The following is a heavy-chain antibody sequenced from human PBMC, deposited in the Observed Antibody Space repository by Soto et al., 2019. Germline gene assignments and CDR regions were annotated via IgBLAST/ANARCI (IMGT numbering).Heavy chain of an antibody. CDR3: ATDLLLHGMDI. Sequence: QVQLVQSGAEVKKPGASVKVSCKASGYSLSRLSVHWVRQAPGKGLEWTGVFDREVGEAIYAQKFQDRVTMTADTSTDTAYMDLNSLRSDDTAVYYCATDLLLHGMDIWGQGTTVTVSS. J-gene: IGHJ6*02. V-gene: IGHV1-24*01. CDR1: GYSLSRLS. CDR2: FDREVGEA.